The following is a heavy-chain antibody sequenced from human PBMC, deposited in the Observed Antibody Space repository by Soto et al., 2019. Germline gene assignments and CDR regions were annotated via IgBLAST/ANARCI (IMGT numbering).Heavy chain of an antibody. V-gene: IGHV4-59*01. D-gene: IGHD1-7*01. J-gene: IGHJ5*02. Sequence: SETLSLTCSVSGGSISSYYWSWIRQPPGKGLEWIGYIYYSGSTNYNPSLKSRVTISVDTSKNQFSLKLSSVTAADTAVYYCASQGDNWNFYRWFDPWGQGTLVTVSS. CDR3: ASQGDNWNFYRWFDP. CDR2: IYYSGST. CDR1: GGSISSYY.